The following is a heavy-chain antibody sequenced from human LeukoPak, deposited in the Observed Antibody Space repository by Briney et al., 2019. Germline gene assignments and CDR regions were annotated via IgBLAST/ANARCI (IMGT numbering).Heavy chain of an antibody. V-gene: IGHV3-11*01. J-gene: IGHJ4*02. CDR2: ITSTGDDI. CDR1: GFTFSDYY. Sequence: GRSLRLSCAASGFTFSDYYMSWIRQAPGKGVEWVAYITSTGDDIYYADSVKGRFTISRDNAKNALFLRMNSLRVEDTATYYCASDIVATSGDFWGQGTLVSVSS. D-gene: IGHD5-12*01. CDR3: ASDIVATSGDF.